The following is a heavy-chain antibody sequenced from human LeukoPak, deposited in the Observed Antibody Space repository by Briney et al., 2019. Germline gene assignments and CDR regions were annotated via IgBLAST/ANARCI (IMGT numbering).Heavy chain of an antibody. CDR1: GGSISSYY. CDR2: IYYSGST. J-gene: IGHJ3*02. V-gene: IGHV4-59*08. CDR3: ARSRFVSVHAFDI. D-gene: IGHD3-16*01. Sequence: SETLSLTCTVSGGSISSYYWSWIRQPPGKGLEWIGYIYYSGSTNYNPSLKSRVTISVDTSKNQFSLKLSSVTAADTAVYYCARSRFVSVHAFDIWGQGTMVTVSS.